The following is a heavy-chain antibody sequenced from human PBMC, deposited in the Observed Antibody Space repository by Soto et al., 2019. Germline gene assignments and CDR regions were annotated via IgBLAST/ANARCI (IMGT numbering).Heavy chain of an antibody. Sequence: PGESLKISCKGSGYSFTSYWIGGVRQMPGKGLEWMGIIYPGDSDTRYSPSFQGQVTISADKSISTAYLQWSSLKASDTAMYYCARLLEYYYDSSGYYLGPFDYWGQGTLVTVSS. CDR2: IYPGDSDT. D-gene: IGHD3-22*01. CDR1: GYSFTSYW. V-gene: IGHV5-51*01. CDR3: ARLLEYYYDSSGYYLGPFDY. J-gene: IGHJ4*02.